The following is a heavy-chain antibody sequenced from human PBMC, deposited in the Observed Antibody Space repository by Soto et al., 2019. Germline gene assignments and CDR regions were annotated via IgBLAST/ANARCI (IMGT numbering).Heavy chain of an antibody. D-gene: IGHD6-6*01. CDR2: MYDSGDT. Sequence: SETLSLTCGVSGGSIGSSAYYWGCVRQSPGRGLEWMGSMYDSGDTYEYPSLKSRVPISLDNSKNLFSLNLTSTTGADTAVYHYVFSSTYVFSVEVYFGYGGHGTLVAVSS. CDR1: GGSIGSSAYY. CDR3: VFSSTYVFSVEVYFGY. V-gene: IGHV4-39*01. J-gene: IGHJ4*01.